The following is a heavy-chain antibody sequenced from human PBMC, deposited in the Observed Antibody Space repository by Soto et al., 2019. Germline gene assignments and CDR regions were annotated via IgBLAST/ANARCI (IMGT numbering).Heavy chain of an antibody. V-gene: IGHV3-23*01. D-gene: IGHD2-15*01. Sequence: EVQLLESGGGLVQPGGSLRLSCAASGFNFGNYAMSWVRQAPGKGLEWVSAIRGSGGSTYYADSVKGRFTISRDNSKNTLYLQMDSLRAEDTAVYYCAKEGNSGSFFDYWGQGTLVTVSS. CDR1: GFNFGNYA. CDR2: IRGSGGST. CDR3: AKEGNSGSFFDY. J-gene: IGHJ4*02.